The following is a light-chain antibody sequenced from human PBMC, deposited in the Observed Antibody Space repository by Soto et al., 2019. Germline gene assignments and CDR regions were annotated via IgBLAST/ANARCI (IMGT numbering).Light chain of an antibody. Sequence: DIVLTQSPGTLSLSPGERATLSCRASQSVSSNYLAWYQQKPGQAPRLLIYGASTRATGVPDRFSGSGSGTDFTLTISRLEPEDFAVYHCQQRSIWPPYTFGQGTRLEIK. CDR2: GAS. J-gene: IGKJ2*01. CDR1: QSVSSNY. CDR3: QQRSIWPPYT. V-gene: IGKV3D-20*02.